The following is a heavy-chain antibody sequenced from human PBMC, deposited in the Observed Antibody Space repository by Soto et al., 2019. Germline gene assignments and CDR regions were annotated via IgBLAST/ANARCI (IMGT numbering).Heavy chain of an antibody. CDR3: AKDEAVAGPTDAFDI. CDR2: IAYDGSNK. J-gene: IGHJ3*02. CDR1: GFTFSSYG. D-gene: IGHD6-19*01. V-gene: IGHV3-30*18. Sequence: QVQLVESGGGVVQPGRSLRLSCAASGFTFSSYGMHWVRQAPGKGLEWVAGIAYDGSNKYYADSVKGRFTISRDNSKNTLYLQMNSLRAEDTAVYYCAKDEAVAGPTDAFDIWGQGTMVTVSS.